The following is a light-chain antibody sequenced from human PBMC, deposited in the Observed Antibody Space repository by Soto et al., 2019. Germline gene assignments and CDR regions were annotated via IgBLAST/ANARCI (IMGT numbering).Light chain of an antibody. V-gene: IGLV2-23*03. CDR2: EGS. J-gene: IGLJ2*01. CDR1: SSDVGDYKL. CDR3: CSYAGSAAFHVV. Sequence: QSALTQPASVSGSPGQSITISCTGASSDVGDYKLVSWYQHRPDKAPILIIYEGSKRPSGVSNRFSGSQSGNSASLTISGLQAEDEADYFCCSYAGSAAFHVVFGGGTQLTVL.